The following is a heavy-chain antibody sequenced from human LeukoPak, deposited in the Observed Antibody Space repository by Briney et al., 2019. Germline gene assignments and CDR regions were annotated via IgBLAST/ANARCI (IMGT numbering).Heavy chain of an antibody. Sequence: GGSLRLSCAGSGLTNRNDYMSWVRQAPGKGLEWVSVIYSDGRTYYADSVKGRFTISRDNSKNMLYLQMNSLRGGDTAVYYCARADLGATASFDYWGQGTLVTVSS. V-gene: IGHV3-66*01. CDR3: ARADLGATASFDY. J-gene: IGHJ4*02. D-gene: IGHD1-26*01. CDR1: GLTNRNDY. CDR2: IYSDGRT.